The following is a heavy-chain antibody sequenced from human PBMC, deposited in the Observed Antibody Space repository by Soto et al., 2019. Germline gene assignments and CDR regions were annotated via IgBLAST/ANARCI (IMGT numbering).Heavy chain of an antibody. Sequence: EAQLVESGGGLVQPGGSLRVSCAASGFTFSTYSMNWVRQAPGKGLEWVSYMSSRSLTIYYTDSVKGRFTISRDNAKNSLYLQMNSLRDEDTAVYYCARGGSSSDNGMDVWGQGTTVTVSS. D-gene: IGHD6-6*01. V-gene: IGHV3-48*02. J-gene: IGHJ6*02. CDR1: GFTFSTYS. CDR2: MSSRSLTI. CDR3: ARGGSSSDNGMDV.